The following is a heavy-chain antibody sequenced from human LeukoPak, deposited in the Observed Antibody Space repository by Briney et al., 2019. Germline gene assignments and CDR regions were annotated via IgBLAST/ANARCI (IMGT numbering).Heavy chain of an antibody. V-gene: IGHV3-23*01. J-gene: IGHJ3*02. CDR1: GFTFSSYA. Sequence: GGSLRLSCAASGFTFSSYAMSWVRQAPRKGLEWVSTISGSGGSTYYADSVKGRFTISRDNSKNTLYLQMNSLRAEDTAVYYCAKGREYSSSFHAFDIWGQGTMVAVSS. CDR2: ISGSGGST. D-gene: IGHD6-6*01. CDR3: AKGREYSSSFHAFDI.